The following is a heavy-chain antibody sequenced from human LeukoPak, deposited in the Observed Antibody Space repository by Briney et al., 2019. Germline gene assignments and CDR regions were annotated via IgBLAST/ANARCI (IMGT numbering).Heavy chain of an antibody. Sequence: GGSLRLSCAASGFTFSSYSMNWVRQVPGKGLEWVSSISSSSSYIYYADSVKGRFTISRDNAKNSLYLQMNSLRAEDTAVYYCARDRVALGLGPIPLDYWGQGTLVTVSS. CDR3: ARDRVALGLGPIPLDY. J-gene: IGHJ4*02. V-gene: IGHV3-21*01. D-gene: IGHD6-19*01. CDR2: ISSSSSYI. CDR1: GFTFSSYS.